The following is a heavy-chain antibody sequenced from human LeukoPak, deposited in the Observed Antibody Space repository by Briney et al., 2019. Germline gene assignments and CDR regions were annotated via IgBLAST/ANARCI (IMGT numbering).Heavy chain of an antibody. CDR3: ARSSYDSSGYPGGY. J-gene: IGHJ4*02. V-gene: IGHV1-18*01. CDR2: ISAYNGNT. D-gene: IGHD3-22*01. CDR1: GYTLTSYG. Sequence: ASVKVSCKASGYTLTSYGISWVRQAPGQGLEWMGWISAYNGNTNYAQKLQGRVTMTTDTSTSTAYMELRSLRSDDTAVYYCARSSYDSSGYPGGYWGQGTLVTVSS.